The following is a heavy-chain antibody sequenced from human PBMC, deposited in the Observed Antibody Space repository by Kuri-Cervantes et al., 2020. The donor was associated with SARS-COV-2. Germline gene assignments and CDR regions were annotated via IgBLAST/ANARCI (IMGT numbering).Heavy chain of an antibody. J-gene: IGHJ5*02. CDR2: INPNGGTT. D-gene: IGHD2-15*01. CDR1: GYTFISYY. V-gene: IGHV1-46*01. Sequence: ASVKVSCKASGYTFISYYIHWVRQAPGQGLEWMGVINPNGGTTSYAQKFQGRVTMSRETSTSTVYMEPSSLRSEDTAMYYCARRISGASTGFDPWGRGTL. CDR3: ARRISGASTGFDP.